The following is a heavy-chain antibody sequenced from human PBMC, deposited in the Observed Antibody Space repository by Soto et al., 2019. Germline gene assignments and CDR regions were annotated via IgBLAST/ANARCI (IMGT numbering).Heavy chain of an antibody. J-gene: IGHJ4*02. CDR2: IRQHGTET. V-gene: IGHV3-7*04. CDR1: GFTFSSYW. D-gene: IGHD6-13*01. Sequence: PGGSLRLSCAASGFTFSSYWMNWVRQAPGKGLEWVANIRQHGTETHYVDSVKGRFTISRDNAKNSLYLQMSSLRAEDTAVYYCARGAAGGFPFPDYWGQGTLVTVSS. CDR3: ARGAAGGFPFPDY.